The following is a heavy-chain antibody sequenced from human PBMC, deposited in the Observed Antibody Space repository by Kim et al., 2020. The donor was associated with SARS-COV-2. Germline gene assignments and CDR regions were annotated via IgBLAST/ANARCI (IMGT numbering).Heavy chain of an antibody. D-gene: IGHD3-22*01. CDR2: ISGSGGST. V-gene: IGHV3-23*01. Sequence: GGSLRLSCAASGFTFSSYAMSWVRQAPGKGLEWVSAISGSGGSTYYADSVKGRFTISRDNSKNTLYLQMNSLRAEDTAVYYCAKGERITMIVVVTLSDYWGQGTLVTVSS. CDR3: AKGERITMIVVVTLSDY. CDR1: GFTFSSYA. J-gene: IGHJ4*02.